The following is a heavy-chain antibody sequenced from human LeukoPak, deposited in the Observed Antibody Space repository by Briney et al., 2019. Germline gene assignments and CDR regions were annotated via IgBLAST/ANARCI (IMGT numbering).Heavy chain of an antibody. CDR2: IYYSGST. J-gene: IGHJ5*02. Sequence: PSETLSLTCSVSGGSIRSYYWSWIRQPPGKGLEWIGYIYYSGSTNYNPSLKSRVTISVDTSKNQFSLRLTSVTAADTAVYYCARDFSGVAANWFDPWGQGTLVTVSS. CDR3: ARDFSGVAANWFDP. D-gene: IGHD3-3*01. V-gene: IGHV4-59*01. CDR1: GGSIRSYY.